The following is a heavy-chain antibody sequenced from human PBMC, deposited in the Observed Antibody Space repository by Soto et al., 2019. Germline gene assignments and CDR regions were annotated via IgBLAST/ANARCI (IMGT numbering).Heavy chain of an antibody. Sequence: QVQLQESGPGLVKPSQTPSLTCTVSGGSISSGGYSWTWIRQHPGKGLEWIGYIHYSGSTYYNPSLKSRLTISVDSSKNQFSLKLTSVTAADTAVYYCARESEYSYGSYSFDYWGQGTLVTVSS. D-gene: IGHD5-18*01. CDR1: GGSISSGGYS. CDR2: IHYSGST. J-gene: IGHJ4*02. CDR3: ARESEYSYGSYSFDY. V-gene: IGHV4-31*03.